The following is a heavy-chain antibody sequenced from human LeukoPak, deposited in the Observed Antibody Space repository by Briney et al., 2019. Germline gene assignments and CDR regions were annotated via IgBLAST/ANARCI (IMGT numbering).Heavy chain of an antibody. CDR2: IHYSGNT. CDR3: ARMAVDNWFDP. Sequence: SETLSLTCTVSGGSISHYYWTWIRQPPEKGLEWIGYIHYSGNTNYNPSLESRVTISVDTSKNQFSLKLSSVTAADTAVYYCARMAVDNWFDPWGQGTLVTVSS. J-gene: IGHJ5*02. V-gene: IGHV4-59*01. CDR1: GGSISHYY. D-gene: IGHD6-19*01.